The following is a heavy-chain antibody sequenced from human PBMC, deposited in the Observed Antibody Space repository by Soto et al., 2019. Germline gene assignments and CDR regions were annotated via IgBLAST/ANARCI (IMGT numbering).Heavy chain of an antibody. CDR3: ARQHVASGSKPGYSYGDYYYYGMDV. D-gene: IGHD5-18*01. CDR1: GGTFSSYA. Sequence: SVKVSCKASGGTFSSYAISWVRQAPGQGLEWMGGIIPIFGTANYAQKFQGRVTITADESTSTAYMELSSLRSEDTAVYYCARQHVASGSKPGYSYGDYYYYGMDVWGQGTTVTVSS. J-gene: IGHJ6*02. V-gene: IGHV1-69*13. CDR2: IIPIFGTA.